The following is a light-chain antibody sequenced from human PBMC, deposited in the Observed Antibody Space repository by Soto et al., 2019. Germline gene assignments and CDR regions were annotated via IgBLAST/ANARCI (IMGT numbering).Light chain of an antibody. Sequence: EIVLTQSPGTLSLYPGERATLSCMASQSISRYLAWYQQKPGQGPRLLIYGASSRATGTPDRFSGSGSGTDFTLTINRLEPEDFALYYCQQYGSSPPTFGQGTKVDIK. CDR1: QSISRY. V-gene: IGKV3-20*01. CDR3: QQYGSSPPT. J-gene: IGKJ1*01. CDR2: GAS.